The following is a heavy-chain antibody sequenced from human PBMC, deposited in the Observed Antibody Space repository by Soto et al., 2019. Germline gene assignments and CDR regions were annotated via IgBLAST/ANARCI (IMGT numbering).Heavy chain of an antibody. CDR2: ISDSGGRT. CDR3: AKDIGSTSPRTYFDY. D-gene: IGHD2-2*01. V-gene: IGHV3-23*01. Sequence: GGSLRLSCAASGLTFSSYAMSWVRQAPGKGLEWVSVISDSGGRTYYADSVKGRFTISRDNSKNALYLQMNSLRAEDTAVYFCAKDIGSTSPRTYFDYWGHGTLVTVSS. J-gene: IGHJ4*01. CDR1: GLTFSSYA.